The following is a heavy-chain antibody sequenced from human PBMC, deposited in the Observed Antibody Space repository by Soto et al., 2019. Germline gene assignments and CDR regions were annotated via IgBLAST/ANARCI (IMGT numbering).Heavy chain of an antibody. CDR2: INPNSGGT. D-gene: IGHD2-2*01. CDR3: ARELGYCSSTSCSHYYYYGMDV. CDR1: GYTFTGYY. J-gene: IGHJ6*02. Sequence: ASVKVSCKASGYTFTGYYMHWVRQAPGQGLEWMGWINPNSGGTNYAQKFQGRVTMTRDTSISTAYMELSRLRSDDTAVYYCARELGYCSSTSCSHYYYYGMDVWGQGTTVTVSS. V-gene: IGHV1-2*02.